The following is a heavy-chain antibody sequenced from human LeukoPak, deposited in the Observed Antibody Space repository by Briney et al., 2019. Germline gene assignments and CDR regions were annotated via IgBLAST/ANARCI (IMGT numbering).Heavy chain of an antibody. D-gene: IGHD6-13*01. CDR1: GYSFTSYW. J-gene: IGHJ4*02. CDR2: IYPGDSDT. V-gene: IGHV5-51*01. Sequence: GESLKISCKGSGYSFTSYWIGWVRQMPGKGLEWMGIIYPGDSDTRYSPSFQGQVTISADKSISTAYLQWSSLKASDTAMYYCVRKSSYLPDPFDYWGQGTLVTVSS. CDR3: VRKSSYLPDPFDY.